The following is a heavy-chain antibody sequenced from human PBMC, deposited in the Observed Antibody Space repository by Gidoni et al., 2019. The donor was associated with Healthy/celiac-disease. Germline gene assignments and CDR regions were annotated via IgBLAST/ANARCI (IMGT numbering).Heavy chain of an antibody. CDR2: ISSSSSYI. Sequence: VQLVESGGGLVKPGGSLRLSCAASVSTFSSYSMNWVRQAPGKGLEWVSSISSSSSYINYADSVKGRFTISRDNAKNSLYLQMNSLRAEDTAVYYCATDGSGGIAAAGRFDYWGQGTLVTVSS. J-gene: IGHJ4*02. CDR3: ATDGSGGIAAAGRFDY. CDR1: VSTFSSYS. D-gene: IGHD6-13*01. V-gene: IGHV3-21*01.